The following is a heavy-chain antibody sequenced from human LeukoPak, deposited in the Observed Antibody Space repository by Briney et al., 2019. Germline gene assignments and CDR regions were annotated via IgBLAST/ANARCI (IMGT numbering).Heavy chain of an antibody. V-gene: IGHV4-59*01. CDR2: IYYSGST. D-gene: IGHD1-26*01. J-gene: IGHJ4*02. CDR3: ARVDGLGATPDY. Sequence: SETLSLTCTVSGGSISSYYWSWIRQPPGKGLEWIGYIYYSGSTNYNPFLKSRVTISVDTSKNQFSLKLSSVTAADTAVYYCARVDGLGATPDYWGQGTLVTVSS. CDR1: GGSISSYY.